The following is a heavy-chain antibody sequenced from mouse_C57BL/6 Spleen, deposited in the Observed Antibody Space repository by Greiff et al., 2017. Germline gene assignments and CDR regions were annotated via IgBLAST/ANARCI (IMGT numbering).Heavy chain of an antibody. J-gene: IGHJ2*01. CDR2: ISYDGSN. CDR1: GYSITSGYY. V-gene: IGHV3-6*01. CDR3: ARGDYDWYYFDY. D-gene: IGHD2-4*01. Sequence: VQLQQSGPGLVKPSQSLSLTCSVTGYSITSGYYWNWIRQFPGNKLEWMGYISYDGSNNYNPSLKNRISITRDTSKNQFFLKLNSVTTEDTATYYCARGDYDWYYFDYWGQGTTLTVSS.